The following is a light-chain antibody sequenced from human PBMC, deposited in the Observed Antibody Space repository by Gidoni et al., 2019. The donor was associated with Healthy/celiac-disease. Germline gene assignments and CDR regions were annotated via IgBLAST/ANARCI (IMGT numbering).Light chain of an antibody. Sequence: EIVLTQSPATLSLSPGERVTLSCRASQSVSSSLAWYQQKPGQAPRLLIYDASNRATGLPGRFSGSGSVTDFTLTISSLEPEDFAVYYCQQRSNWPPTFGPGTKVDIK. CDR1: QSVSSS. J-gene: IGKJ3*01. CDR3: QQRSNWPPT. V-gene: IGKV3-11*01. CDR2: DAS.